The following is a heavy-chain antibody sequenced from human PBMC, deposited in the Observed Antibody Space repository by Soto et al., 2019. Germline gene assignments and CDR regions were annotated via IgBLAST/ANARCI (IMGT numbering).Heavy chain of an antibody. CDR3: ARGAVLMVYGP. V-gene: IGHV3-33*01. CDR2: IWYDGSNK. D-gene: IGHD2-8*01. Sequence: GGSLRLSCAASGFTFSSYGMHWVRQAPGKGLEWVAVIWYDGSNKYYADSVKGRFTISRDNSKNTLYLQMNSLRAEDTAVYYCARGAVLMVYGPWGQGTLVTVSS. J-gene: IGHJ5*02. CDR1: GFTFSSYG.